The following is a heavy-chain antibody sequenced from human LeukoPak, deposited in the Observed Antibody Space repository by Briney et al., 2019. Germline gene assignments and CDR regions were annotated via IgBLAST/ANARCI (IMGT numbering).Heavy chain of an antibody. CDR2: IYYSGST. V-gene: IGHV4-59*08. Sequence: PSETLSLTCTVSGGSISSYYWSWIRQPPGKGLEWIGYIYYSGSTNYNPSLKSRVTISVDTSKNQFSLKLSSVTAADTAVYYCARVHSYYYGSGQIDYWGQGTLVTVSS. CDR3: ARVHSYYYGSGQIDY. D-gene: IGHD3-10*01. J-gene: IGHJ4*02. CDR1: GGSISSYY.